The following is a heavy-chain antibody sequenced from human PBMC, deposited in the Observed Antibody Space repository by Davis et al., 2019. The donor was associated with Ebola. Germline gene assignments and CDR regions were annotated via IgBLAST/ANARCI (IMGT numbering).Heavy chain of an antibody. CDR1: GGAFLDYA. J-gene: IGHJ4*02. Sequence: SVKVSCKASGGAFLDYAITWVRQAPGQGLEWMGRVIPLVDMANYAQKFQGRVTITADKSSSTVYMEMSSLKSEDTAVYYCARDYQSGDLFLWGQGTLVTVSS. CDR3: ARDYQSGDLFL. CDR2: VIPLVDMA. V-gene: IGHV1-69*10. D-gene: IGHD3-3*01.